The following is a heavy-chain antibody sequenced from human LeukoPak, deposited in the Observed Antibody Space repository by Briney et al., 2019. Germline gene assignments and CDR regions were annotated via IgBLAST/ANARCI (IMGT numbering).Heavy chain of an antibody. J-gene: IGHJ4*02. CDR2: INTVASYI. CDR3: ARLRRNGDSGGFYYYYDS. V-gene: IGHV3-21*01. Sequence: GGSLRLSCAASGFTFSSFSINWVRQAPGKGLEWVSSINTVASYIYYADSVRGRFTISRDNAKNSLYLQMNSLRAEDTGAYYCARLRRNGDSGGFYYYYDSWGQGTLVTVSS. CDR1: GFTFSSFS. D-gene: IGHD2-21*01.